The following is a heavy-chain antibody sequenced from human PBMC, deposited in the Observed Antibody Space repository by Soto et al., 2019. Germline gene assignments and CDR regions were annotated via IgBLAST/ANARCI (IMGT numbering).Heavy chain of an antibody. CDR3: ARSNPYYSSSSYYFDY. CDR2: IWYDGSNK. V-gene: IGHV3-33*01. D-gene: IGHD6-13*01. CDR1: GFTFSSYG. Sequence: PGGSLRLSCAASGFTFSSYGMHWVRQAPGKGLEWVAVIWYDGSNKYYADSVKGRFTISRDNSKNTLYLQMNSLRAEDTAVYYCARSNPYYSSSSYYFDYWGQGTLVTVSS. J-gene: IGHJ4*02.